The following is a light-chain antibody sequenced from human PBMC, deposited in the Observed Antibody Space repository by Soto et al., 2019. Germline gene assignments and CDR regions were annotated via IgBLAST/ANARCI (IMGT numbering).Light chain of an antibody. CDR1: QSISAW. V-gene: IGKV1-5*03. CDR2: KAS. J-gene: IGKJ1*01. Sequence: DIQMTQSPSTLSASVGDSVSINCRASQSISAWLAWYQQKPGKAPRLLIYKASTLEIGVPPRFSGSGSGTEFTLTISSLQPDDVAIYYCQQYNDYSWTFGQGTKVDIK. CDR3: QQYNDYSWT.